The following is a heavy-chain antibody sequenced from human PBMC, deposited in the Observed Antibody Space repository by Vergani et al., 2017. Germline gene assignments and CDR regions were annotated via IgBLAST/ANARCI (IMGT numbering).Heavy chain of an antibody. CDR3: AREIPYGSANVDF. CDR2: VHRNGNT. Sequence: QVDLQESGPGLVKSSETLSLNCAVSGYSVGSGYYPGWIRQPPGGGLEWIGCVHRNGNTYYTSSLRSRATISRDTSKNHFSLRLTSVTAEDTAVYYCAREIPYGSANVDFWGRGVLVTVS. J-gene: IGHJ4*02. CDR1: GYSVGSGYY. V-gene: IGHV4-38-2*01. D-gene: IGHD3-10*01.